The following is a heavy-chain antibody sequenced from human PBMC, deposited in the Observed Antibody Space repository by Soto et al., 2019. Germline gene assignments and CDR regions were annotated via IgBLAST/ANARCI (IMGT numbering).Heavy chain of an antibody. CDR3: AGGGRGGGDV. Sequence: QVQLVQSGAEVKKPGSSVKVSCKASGGTFSSYTISWVRQAPGQGLEWMGRIIPILGIANYAQKFQGRVTMTADKSTGKAHMGVGSLRAEDTAGDYCAGGGRGGGDVWGQGTTVTVSS. D-gene: IGHD3-16*01. CDR2: IIPILGIA. CDR1: GGTFSSYT. J-gene: IGHJ6*02. V-gene: IGHV1-69*02.